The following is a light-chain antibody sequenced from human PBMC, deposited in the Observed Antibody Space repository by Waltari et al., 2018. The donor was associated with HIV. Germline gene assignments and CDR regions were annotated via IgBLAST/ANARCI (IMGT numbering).Light chain of an antibody. Sequence: SYELTQPPSVSVSPGQTARMTCSGDALPKKYAYWSQLKSGQAPVLVIYEDSKRPSGIPERFSGSSSGTTATLTISGAQVEDEADYYCYSTDSSGNRRVFGGGTKLTVL. CDR3: YSTDSSGNRRV. CDR2: EDS. CDR1: ALPKKY. V-gene: IGLV3-10*01. J-gene: IGLJ2*01.